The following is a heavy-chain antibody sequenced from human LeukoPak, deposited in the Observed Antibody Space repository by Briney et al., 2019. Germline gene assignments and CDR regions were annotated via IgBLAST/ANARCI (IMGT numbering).Heavy chain of an antibody. D-gene: IGHD5-18*01. CDR2: ISGSGGST. V-gene: IGHV3-23*01. J-gene: IGHJ4*02. Sequence: RGSLRLSCAASGFTFSSYAMSWVRQAPGKGLEWVSAISGSGGSTYYADSVKGRFTISRDNSKNTLYLQMNSLRAEDTAVYYCAKLDRGYSYGFYFDYWGQGTLVTVSS. CDR1: GFTFSSYA. CDR3: AKLDRGYSYGFYFDY.